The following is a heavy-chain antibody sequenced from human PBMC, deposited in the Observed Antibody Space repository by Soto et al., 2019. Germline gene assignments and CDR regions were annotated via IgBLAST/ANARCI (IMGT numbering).Heavy chain of an antibody. CDR1: GFSLSNRDVG. Sequence: QITLNESGPTLVKPTQTLTLTCTFSGFSLSNRDVGVGWIRQPPGEDLELLGVVYWDDSKTYSPSLESRLTITKDTSKHQVVLSMNKRDPVDTATYYCAHCRGGVASFWGQGTLVPVSS. D-gene: IGHD2-2*01. CDR2: VYWDDSK. CDR3: AHCRGGVASF. J-gene: IGHJ4*02. V-gene: IGHV2-5*02.